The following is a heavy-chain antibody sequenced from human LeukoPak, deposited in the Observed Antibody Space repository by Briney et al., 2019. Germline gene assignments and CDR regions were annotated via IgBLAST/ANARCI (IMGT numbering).Heavy chain of an antibody. CDR3: ARGVLLGGYYYYYMDV. D-gene: IGHD1-26*01. V-gene: IGHV4-4*07. Sequence: PSETLSLTCTVSGGSISSYYWSWIRQPAGKGLEWIGRIYTSGSTNYNPSLKSRVTMSVDTSKNQFSLKLSSVTAADTAVYYCARGVLLGGYYYYYMDVWGKGTTVTVSS. CDR2: IYTSGST. CDR1: GGSISSYY. J-gene: IGHJ6*03.